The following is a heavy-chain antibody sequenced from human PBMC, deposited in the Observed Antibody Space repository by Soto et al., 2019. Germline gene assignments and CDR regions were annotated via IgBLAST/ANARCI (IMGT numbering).Heavy chain of an antibody. J-gene: IGHJ4*02. D-gene: IGHD6-6*01. CDR1: GGSISSYF. V-gene: IGHV4-59*01. CDR3: ARVGGLAARTFDY. CDR2: IFYSGTT. Sequence: SETLSLTCAVSGGSISSYFWSWIRQPPGKGLEWIGYIFYSGTTNYNPSLKSRVTISVDTSKNQFSLNLRSMSPADTAVYYCARVGGLAARTFDYWGPGTLVTVSS.